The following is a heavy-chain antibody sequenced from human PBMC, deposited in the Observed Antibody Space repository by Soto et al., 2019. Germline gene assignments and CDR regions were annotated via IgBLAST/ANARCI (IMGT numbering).Heavy chain of an antibody. CDR1: GGSISSSNW. CDR3: ARDPADRGDYFDY. Sequence: SETLSLTCAVSGGSISSSNWWSWVRQPPGKGLEWIGEIYHSGSTNYNPSLKSRVTISVDKSNNQFSLKVSSVTAADTAVYYCARDPADRGDYFDYWGRGTLVTVSS. J-gene: IGHJ4*02. V-gene: IGHV4-4*02. CDR2: IYHSGST. D-gene: IGHD3-10*01.